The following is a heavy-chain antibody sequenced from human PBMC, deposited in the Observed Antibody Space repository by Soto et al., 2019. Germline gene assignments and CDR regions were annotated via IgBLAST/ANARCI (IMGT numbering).Heavy chain of an antibody. J-gene: IGHJ3*02. CDR2: IIPIFGTA. D-gene: IGHD4-17*01. V-gene: IGHV1-69*12. Sequence: QVQLVQSGAEVKKPGSSVKVSCKASGGTFSSYAISWVRQAPGQGLEWMGGIIPIFGTANYAQRFQGRVTITADETTSTAYMELSSLRAEDTAVYYCARDYGDYEGAFDIWGQGTMVTVSS. CDR1: GGTFSSYA. CDR3: ARDYGDYEGAFDI.